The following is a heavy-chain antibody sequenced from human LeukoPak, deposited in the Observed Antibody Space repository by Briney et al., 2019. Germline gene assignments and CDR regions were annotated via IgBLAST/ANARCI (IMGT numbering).Heavy chain of an antibody. J-gene: IGHJ6*02. CDR2: IKQDGSEK. CDR3: ASGYPPYYYCDMDV. V-gene: IGHV3-7*03. Sequence: GGSLRLSCAASGFTFSSYWMSWVRQAPGKGLEWVANIKQDGSEKYYVDSVKGRFTISRDNAKNSLYLQMNSLRAEDTAVYYCASGYPPYYYCDMDVWGQGTTVTVSS. D-gene: IGHD5-18*01. CDR1: GFTFSSYW.